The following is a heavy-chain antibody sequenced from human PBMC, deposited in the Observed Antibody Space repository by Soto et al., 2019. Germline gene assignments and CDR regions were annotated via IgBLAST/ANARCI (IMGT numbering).Heavy chain of an antibody. D-gene: IGHD2-15*01. V-gene: IGHV3-23*01. CDR2: ISGSGGST. Sequence: LRLSCAASGFTFSSYAMSWVRQAPGKGLEWVSAISGSGGSTYYADSVKGRFTISIDNSKNTLYLQMNSLRAEDTAVYYCARGISQIDYWGQGTLVTVSS. J-gene: IGHJ4*02. CDR1: GFTFSSYA. CDR3: ARGISQIDY.